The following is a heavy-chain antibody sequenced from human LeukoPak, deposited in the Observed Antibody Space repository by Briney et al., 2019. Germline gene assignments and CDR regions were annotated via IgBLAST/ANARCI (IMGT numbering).Heavy chain of an antibody. CDR3: ARNKPITAFFGMDV. CDR1: GLSFSDYA. J-gene: IGHJ6*02. D-gene: IGHD6-6*01. Sequence: PGGSLRLSCAASGLSFSDYALHWVRQAPGKGLEWVAVISYGGTKEYYADSVKGRFTISKDNSKNTLYLQMNSLRHEDTAVYYCARNKPITAFFGMDVWGQGTTVIVSS. CDR2: ISYGGTKE. V-gene: IGHV3-30*04.